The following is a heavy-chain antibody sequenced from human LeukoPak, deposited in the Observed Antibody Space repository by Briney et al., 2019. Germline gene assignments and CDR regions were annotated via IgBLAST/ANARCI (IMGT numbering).Heavy chain of an antibody. Sequence: SETLSPTCTASGGSISSYYWSWIRQPPGKGLEWIGYIYYSGSTNYNPSLKSRVTISVDTSKNQFSLKLSSVTAADTAVYYCARGHSSSWPIDYWGQGTLVTVSS. D-gene: IGHD6-13*01. J-gene: IGHJ4*02. V-gene: IGHV4-59*01. CDR3: ARGHSSSWPIDY. CDR1: GGSISSYY. CDR2: IYYSGST.